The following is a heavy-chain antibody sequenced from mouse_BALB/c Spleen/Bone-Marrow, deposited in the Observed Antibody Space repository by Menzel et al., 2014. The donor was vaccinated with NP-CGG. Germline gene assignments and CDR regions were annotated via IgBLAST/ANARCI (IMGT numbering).Heavy chain of an antibody. CDR3: ARGGISVDY. CDR1: GYAFSGYW. J-gene: IGHJ2*01. V-gene: IGHV1-80*01. CDR2: IYPRDGDT. Sequence: VQLQQSGAELVRPGSSVKISCKASGYAFSGYWMNWVKQRPGQGLEWIGQIYPRDGDTDYNGKFKGKATLTADKSSSTAYMQLSSLTSEDSAVYFCARGGISVDYWGQGTTLTVSS.